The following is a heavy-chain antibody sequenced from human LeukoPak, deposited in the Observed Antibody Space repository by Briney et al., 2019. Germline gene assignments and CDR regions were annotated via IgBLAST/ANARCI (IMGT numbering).Heavy chain of an antibody. Sequence: GRSLRLSCAASGFTFSSYWMHWVRQGPGTGLVWVSRISDDGITTSYADSVKGRFTISRDNAENTLYLQMNSLRAEDTAVYYCARGDFYYYYYMDFWGKGTTVTVSS. J-gene: IGHJ6*03. CDR3: ARGDFYYYYYMDF. V-gene: IGHV3-74*01. CDR2: ISDDGITT. CDR1: GFTFSSYW.